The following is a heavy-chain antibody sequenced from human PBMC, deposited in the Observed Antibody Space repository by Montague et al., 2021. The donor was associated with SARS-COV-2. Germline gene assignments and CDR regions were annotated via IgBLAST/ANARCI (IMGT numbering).Heavy chain of an antibody. Sequence: SLRLSCAASGFTFGDYATHWVRQAPGKGLEWVSGLSWNSGSIGYADSVKGRFTISRDNAKNSLYLQMNSLRAEDTALYYCAKDSYYDFWSGYSPGENWFDPWGQGTLVTVSS. CDR2: LSWNSGSI. J-gene: IGHJ5*02. V-gene: IGHV3-9*01. CDR1: GFTFGDYA. D-gene: IGHD3-3*01. CDR3: AKDSYYDFWSGYSPGENWFDP.